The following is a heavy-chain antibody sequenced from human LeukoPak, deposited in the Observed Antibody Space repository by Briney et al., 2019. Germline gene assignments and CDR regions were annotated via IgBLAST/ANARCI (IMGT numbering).Heavy chain of an antibody. CDR2: IYPRDSDT. J-gene: IGHJ5*02. CDR1: GYSFASYW. CDR3: ARSHSSTLTWFDP. Sequence: GESLKISCKGSGYSFASYWIAWVRQMAGKGLEWMGIIYPRDSDTKYNPSFQGQVSISADKSISTAYLQWSSLQASDTAIYYCARSHSSTLTWFDPWGQGTLVTVSS. V-gene: IGHV5-51*01.